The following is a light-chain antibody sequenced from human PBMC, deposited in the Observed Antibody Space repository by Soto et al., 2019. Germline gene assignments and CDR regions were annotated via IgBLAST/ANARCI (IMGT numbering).Light chain of an antibody. Sequence: DIVMTQSPLSLPVTPGEPASISCRSSQSLLHSNGYNYLDWYLQKPGQSPQLLIYLASNRASGVPDRFSGSXXXXYFTLXXXXXXXXDVGVYYCMXXXXXXXTFG. V-gene: IGKV2-28*01. CDR1: QSLLHSNGYNY. CDR2: LAS. J-gene: IGKJ2*01. CDR3: MXXXXXXXT.